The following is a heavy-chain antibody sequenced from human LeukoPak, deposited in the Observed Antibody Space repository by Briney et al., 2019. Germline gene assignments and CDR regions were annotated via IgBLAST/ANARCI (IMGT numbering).Heavy chain of an antibody. D-gene: IGHD3-16*01. J-gene: IGHJ4*02. CDR1: VFPFRDYG. CDR3: AKVRWGSDNALDS. Sequence: GGSLRLSCAASVFPFRDYGMYWVRQAPGKGLECLAVISHDGNNKYYADSVKGRITISRDNSMNTLYLQMNSLRAEDTAVYYCAKVRWGSDNALDSWGQGTLVTGSS. V-gene: IGHV3-30*18. CDR2: ISHDGNNK.